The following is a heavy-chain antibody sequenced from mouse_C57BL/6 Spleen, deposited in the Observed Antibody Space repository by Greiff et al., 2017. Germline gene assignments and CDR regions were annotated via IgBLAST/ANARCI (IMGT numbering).Heavy chain of an antibody. CDR2: IDPSDGDT. CDR1: GYTFTSYW. J-gene: IGHJ2*01. CDR3: PRRLVRGYYLVH. D-gene: IGHD2-1*01. Sequence: VQLQQPGAELVRPGTSVKLSCKASGYTFTSYWMHWVKQRPGQGLEWIGVIDPSDGDTTCNQKFKGKATLTVDTSSSTAYMQLSSLTSEDSAVYYCPRRLVRGYYLVHWGQGTTRTVPS. V-gene: IGHV1-59*01.